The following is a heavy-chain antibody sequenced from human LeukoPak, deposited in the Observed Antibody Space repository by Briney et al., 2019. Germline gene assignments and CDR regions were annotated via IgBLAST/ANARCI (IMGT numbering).Heavy chain of an antibody. CDR2: INPSGGST. Sequence: ASVKVSCKASGYTFTSYYMHWVRQAPGQGLEWMGIINPSGGSTSYAQKFQGRVTMTRDTSTSTVYMELSSLRSEDTAVYYCATGYCSSTSCSDSDYWGQGTLVTVSS. V-gene: IGHV1-46*01. J-gene: IGHJ4*02. CDR3: ATGYCSSTSCSDSDY. D-gene: IGHD2-2*01. CDR1: GYTFTSYY.